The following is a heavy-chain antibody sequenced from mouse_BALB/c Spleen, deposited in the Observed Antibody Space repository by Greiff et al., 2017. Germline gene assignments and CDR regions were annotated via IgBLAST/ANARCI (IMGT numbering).Heavy chain of an antibody. J-gene: IGHJ4*01. Sequence: VQLQQSGAELAKPGASVKMSCKASGYTFTSYWMHWVKQRPGQGLEWIGYINPSTGCTEYNQKFKDKATLTADKSSSTAYMQLSSLTSEDSAVYYCARSAYDYGGYASDYWGQGTSGTVSS. CDR3: ARSAYDYGGYASDY. D-gene: IGHD2-4*01. CDR1: GYTFTSYW. CDR2: INPSTGCT. V-gene: IGHV1-7*01.